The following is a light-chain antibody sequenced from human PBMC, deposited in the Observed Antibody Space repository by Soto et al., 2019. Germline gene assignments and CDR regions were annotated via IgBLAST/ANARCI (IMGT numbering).Light chain of an antibody. CDR3: QQYYTYPIT. J-gene: IGKJ5*01. CDR2: AAS. Sequence: DIQMTQSPSSLSASVGDRVTITCRASQSISSYLNWYQQKPGKAPKLLIYAASSLQSGVPSRFSGSGSGTAFTLTISSLQPDDFASYYCQQYYTYPITFGHGTRLEIK. CDR1: QSISSY. V-gene: IGKV1-39*01.